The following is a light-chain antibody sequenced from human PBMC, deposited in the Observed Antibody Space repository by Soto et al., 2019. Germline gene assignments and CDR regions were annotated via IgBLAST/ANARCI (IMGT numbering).Light chain of an antibody. CDR1: SSDVGGYNY. CDR3: GSYTPSNTRQIV. V-gene: IGLV2-14*03. CDR2: YVT. J-gene: IGLJ1*01. Sequence: QSVLTQPASVSGSPGQSITISCTGTSSDVGGYNYVSWYQHHPGKAPKLIIYYVTNRPSGVSNPFSGSKSGNTASLTISGLQPEVEADYYCGSYTPSNTRQIVFGTGTKVTVL.